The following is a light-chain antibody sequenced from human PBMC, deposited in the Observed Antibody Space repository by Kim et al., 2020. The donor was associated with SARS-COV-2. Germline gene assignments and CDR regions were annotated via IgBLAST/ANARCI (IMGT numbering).Light chain of an antibody. CDR3: QKYNAAPLS. J-gene: IGKJ4*01. V-gene: IGKV1-27*01. CDR2: DAS. CDR1: QGIRNH. Sequence: TQLTQSPSSLSASVGDRVTITCRASQGIRNHVVWYQQKPGKVPQILIYDASTLKSGVPSRFSGSGSGTDFTLTISSLQPEDVATYCCQKYNAAPLSFGGGAKVDIK.